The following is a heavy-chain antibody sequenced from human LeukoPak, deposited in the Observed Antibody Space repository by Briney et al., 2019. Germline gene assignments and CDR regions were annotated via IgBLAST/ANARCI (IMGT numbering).Heavy chain of an antibody. Sequence: PGGSLRLSCAASGFTFSSYAMSWVRQAPGKGLEWVSAISGSGGSTYYADSVKGRFTISRDNSKNTLYLQMNSLRAEDTAVYYCARGRRERITMIVVVSRQSYYYYMDVWGKGTTVTVSS. J-gene: IGHJ6*03. CDR2: ISGSGGST. V-gene: IGHV3-23*01. CDR3: ARGRRERITMIVVVSRQSYYYYMDV. CDR1: GFTFSSYA. D-gene: IGHD3-22*01.